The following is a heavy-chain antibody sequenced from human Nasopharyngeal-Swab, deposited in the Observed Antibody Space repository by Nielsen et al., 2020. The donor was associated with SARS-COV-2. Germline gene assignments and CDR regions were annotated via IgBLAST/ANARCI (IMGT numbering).Heavy chain of an antibody. CDR1: GGSISSYY. CDR2: IYYSGST. CDR3: VRDGGVLNWFDP. Sequence: SETLSLTCTVSGGSISSYYWSWIRQPPGKGLEWIGYIYYSGSTNYNPSLKSRVTISVDTSKNQFSLKLSSVTAADTAVYYCVRDGGVLNWFDPWGQGTLVTVSS. D-gene: IGHD3-16*01. V-gene: IGHV4-59*01. J-gene: IGHJ5*02.